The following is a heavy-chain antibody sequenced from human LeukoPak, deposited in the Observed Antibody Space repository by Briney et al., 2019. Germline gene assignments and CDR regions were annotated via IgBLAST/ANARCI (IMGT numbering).Heavy chain of an antibody. V-gene: IGHV1-2*02. J-gene: IGHJ4*02. CDR1: GYTFTGYY. D-gene: IGHD5-18*01. CDR2: INPNSGGT. CDR3: ARASRGSAMVENDY. Sequence: ASVKVSCKASGYTFTGYYMHWVRQAPGQGLEGMGWINPNSGGTNYAQKFQGRVTMTRDTSISTAYMELSRLRSDDTAVYYCARASRGSAMVENDYWGQGTLVTVSS.